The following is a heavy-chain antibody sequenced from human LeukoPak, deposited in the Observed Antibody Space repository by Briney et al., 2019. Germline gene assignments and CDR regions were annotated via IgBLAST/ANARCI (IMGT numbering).Heavy chain of an antibody. D-gene: IGHD3-10*01. J-gene: IGHJ4*02. CDR1: GVPFSSHG. Sequence: GRTPRLSSAGSGVPFSSHGMNWGREAPGKGVEWGSGINLNGGSTGYADSVKGRFTISRDNAKNTLYLQMNSLRVEDTAVYYCAREWSGFGELPDYWGQGTLVTVSS. V-gene: IGHV3-20*03. CDR2: INLNGGST. CDR3: AREWSGFGELPDY.